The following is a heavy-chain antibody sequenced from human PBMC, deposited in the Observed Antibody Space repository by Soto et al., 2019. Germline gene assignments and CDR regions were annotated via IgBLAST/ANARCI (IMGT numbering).Heavy chain of an antibody. CDR3: ARDTPGYCISTSCQYYYYYYGMDV. D-gene: IGHD2-2*03. J-gene: IGHJ6*02. V-gene: IGHV1-18*01. CDR2: ISAYNGNT. CDR1: GYTFTSYG. Sequence: ASVKVSCKASGYTFTSYGISWVRQAPGQGLEWMGWISAYNGNTNYAQKLQGRVTMTTDTSTSTAYMELRSLRSDDTAVYYCARDTPGYCISTSCQYYYYYYGMDVWGQGTTVTV.